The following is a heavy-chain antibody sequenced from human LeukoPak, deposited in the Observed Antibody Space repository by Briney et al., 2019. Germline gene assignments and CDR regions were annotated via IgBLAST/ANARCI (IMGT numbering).Heavy chain of an antibody. J-gene: IGHJ4*02. Sequence: TGGSLRLSCAASGFTFSCYAIHWVRQAPGKGLEWVSAITDSGGGTFYADSVKGRFTISRDNSKNTLYLQMNSLRAEDTAIYYCAKGRDLDYWGQGALVTVSS. D-gene: IGHD2-21*02. V-gene: IGHV3-23*01. CDR1: GFTFSCYA. CDR3: AKGRDLDY. CDR2: ITDSGGGT.